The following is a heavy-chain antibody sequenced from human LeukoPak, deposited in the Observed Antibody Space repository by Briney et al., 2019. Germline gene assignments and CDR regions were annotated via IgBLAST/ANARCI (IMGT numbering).Heavy chain of an antibody. V-gene: IGHV4-34*01. Sequence: PSETLALTCAVYGGSFSGYYWSWIRQPPGKGLEWIGEINHSGSTNYNPSLKSRVTISVDTSKNQFSLKLSSVTAADTAVYYCARLYYYYDILTGYARTHYFDYWGQGTLVTVSS. CDR2: INHSGST. CDR3: ARLYYYYDILTGYARTHYFDY. J-gene: IGHJ4*02. D-gene: IGHD3-9*01. CDR1: GGSFSGYY.